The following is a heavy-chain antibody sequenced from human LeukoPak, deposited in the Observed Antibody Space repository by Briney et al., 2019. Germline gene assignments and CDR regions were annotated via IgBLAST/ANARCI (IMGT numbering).Heavy chain of an antibody. D-gene: IGHD4-17*01. CDR3: ARDREDYGDYGVY. CDR2: INTKTGNP. Sequence: ASVKVSCKASGDTFTSYAINGVRQTPGHRLEWMGGINTKTGNPTYAEGFTGRFVFSLDTSVSTGYLQISSLKAEDTAVYYCARDREDYGDYGVYWGQGTLVTVSS. CDR1: GDTFTSYA. J-gene: IGHJ4*02. V-gene: IGHV7-4-1*02.